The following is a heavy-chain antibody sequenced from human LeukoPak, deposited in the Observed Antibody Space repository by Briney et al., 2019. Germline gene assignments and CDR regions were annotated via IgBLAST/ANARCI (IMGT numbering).Heavy chain of an antibody. J-gene: IGHJ4*02. CDR2: IHSDGSST. CDR3: ARSFRYYDSSGPFDY. CDR1: AFTFSSYW. Sequence: GGSLRLSCAASAFTFSSYWMHWVRQTPGKGLVWVSRIHSDGSSTSYAGSVKGRFTISRDNAKNTLYLQMNSLRAEDTAVYYCARSFRYYDSSGPFDYWGQGTLVTVSS. V-gene: IGHV3-74*01. D-gene: IGHD3-22*01.